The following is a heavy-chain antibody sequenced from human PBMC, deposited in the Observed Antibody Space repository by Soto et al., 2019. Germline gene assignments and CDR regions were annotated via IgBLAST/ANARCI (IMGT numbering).Heavy chain of an antibody. Sequence: QVQLQQWGAGLLKPSETLSLNCAVYGGSFSGYCWSWIRQPPGKGLEWIGEINDSGGTNYNPSLMSRVSISVDTSKNQFSLHLSSVTAADTAVYHCARGRKAYSSSWYVDWGQGTLVTVSS. CDR1: GGSFSGYC. CDR3: ARGRKAYSSSWYVD. D-gene: IGHD6-13*01. CDR2: INDSGGT. V-gene: IGHV4-34*01. J-gene: IGHJ4*02.